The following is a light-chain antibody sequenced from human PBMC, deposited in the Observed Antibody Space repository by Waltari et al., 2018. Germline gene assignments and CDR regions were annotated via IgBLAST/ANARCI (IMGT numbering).Light chain of an antibody. V-gene: IGLV3-19*01. Sequence: SSELPQDPAVSVSLGQTVRSTCHGERITTYALTWYQQRPGQAPILVIFSVDDRPSGIPDRFSGSLSGDTASLTITGTQAEDEADYYCNSRDPTTNAVVFGGGTRLTVL. CDR2: SVD. CDR1: RITTYA. CDR3: NSRDPTTNAVV. J-gene: IGLJ2*01.